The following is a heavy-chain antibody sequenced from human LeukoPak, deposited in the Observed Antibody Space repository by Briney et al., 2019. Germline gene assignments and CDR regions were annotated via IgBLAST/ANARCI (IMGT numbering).Heavy chain of an antibody. CDR3: ARLTKRNDPFAI. CDR1: GDSINSYY. V-gene: IGHV4-59*01. D-gene: IGHD1-14*01. J-gene: IGHJ3*02. CDR2: IYYSGST. Sequence: SETLSLTCSVSGDSINSYYWGWIRQPPGKGLEWIGYIYYSGSTNYNPSLKSRLTISVDTSKNQFSLKLTSVTAADTAVYYCARLTKRNDPFAIWGQGTMVTVSS.